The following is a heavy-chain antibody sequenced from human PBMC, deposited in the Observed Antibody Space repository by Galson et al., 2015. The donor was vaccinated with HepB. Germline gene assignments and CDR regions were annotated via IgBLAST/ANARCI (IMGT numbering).Heavy chain of an antibody. D-gene: IGHD2-2*01. V-gene: IGHV3-23*01. CDR3: ARGFSTSCYASLDN. CDR2: MSGRGESL. J-gene: IGHJ4*02. Sequence: SLRLSCPDSGFTFSSYAMTWARQAPGKGLEWVRVMSGRGESLYYARSVKGRFTISRDNSKNTLFLHMNSLRAEDTAVYYCARGFSTSCYASLDNWGQGTLVTVSS. CDR1: GFTFSSYA.